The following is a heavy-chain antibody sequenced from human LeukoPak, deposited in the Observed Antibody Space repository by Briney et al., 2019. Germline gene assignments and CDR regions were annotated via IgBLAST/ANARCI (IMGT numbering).Heavy chain of an antibody. Sequence: PGGSLRLSCAASGFTFSNYAMTWVRQAPGKGLEWVSTISTSGGSTYYVDSVKGRFTISRDNSKNTLYLQMNSLRAEDTAVYYCAKERDRGDYVWENWFDPWGQGTLVTVSS. CDR2: ISTSGGST. CDR1: GFTFSNYA. J-gene: IGHJ5*02. CDR3: AKERDRGDYVWENWFDP. D-gene: IGHD3-16*01. V-gene: IGHV3-23*01.